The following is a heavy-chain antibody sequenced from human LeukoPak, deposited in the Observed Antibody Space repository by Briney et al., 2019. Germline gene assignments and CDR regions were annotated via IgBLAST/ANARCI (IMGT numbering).Heavy chain of an antibody. CDR3: ARDRPVWGYCSSTSCYTLDY. J-gene: IGHJ4*02. CDR2: IKQDGSEE. Sequence: PGGSLRLSCAASGFTFSSYWMSWVRQAPGKGLEWVANIKQDGSEEYYVDSVKGRFTISRDNAKNSLYLQMNSLRAEDTAVYYCARDRPVWGYCSSTSCYTLDYWGQGTLVTVSS. D-gene: IGHD2-2*02. CDR1: GFTFSSYW. V-gene: IGHV3-7*01.